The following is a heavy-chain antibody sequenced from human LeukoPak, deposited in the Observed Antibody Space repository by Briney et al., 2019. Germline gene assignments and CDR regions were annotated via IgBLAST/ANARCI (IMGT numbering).Heavy chain of an antibody. D-gene: IGHD3-22*01. CDR3: ASVIRGYYYSSGPPDY. CDR2: ISPYNGHT. J-gene: IGHJ4*02. V-gene: IGHV1-18*01. Sequence: ASVTVSCKVSGYTFTIYGISWVRQAPGQGLEWRGWISPYNGHTNNAQPFQGRASMTTDTSTTTAYMLLSRLRSDDTAVYFCASVIRGYYYSSGPPDYWGQGNLVTVSS. CDR1: GYTFTIYG.